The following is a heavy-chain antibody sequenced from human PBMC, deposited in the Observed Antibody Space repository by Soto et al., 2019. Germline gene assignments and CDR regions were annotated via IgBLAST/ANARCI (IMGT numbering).Heavy chain of an antibody. CDR2: LSSSGSTI. CDR3: ARVRSIAVAGTGYYYYYYMDV. CDR1: GFTFSDYY. D-gene: IGHD6-19*01. Sequence: PGGSLRLSCAASGFTFSDYYMSWIRQAPGKGLEWVSYLSSSGSTIYYADSVKGRFTISRDNAKNSLYLQMNSLRAEDTAVYYCARVRSIAVAGTGYYYYYYMDVWGKGTTVTVSS. V-gene: IGHV3-11*01. J-gene: IGHJ6*03.